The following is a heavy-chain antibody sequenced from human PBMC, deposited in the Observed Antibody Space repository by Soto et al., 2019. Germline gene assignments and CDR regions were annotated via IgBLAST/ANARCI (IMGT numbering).Heavy chain of an antibody. Sequence: EVQLLESGGGLVQPGGSLRLSCAASGFTFSNYAVTWVRQAPGKGLEWVSTISGSGGSTYYAASVKGRFTISRDNSKNTLYLQMNSLRAEDTAVYYCAKDQGSSWSEIDYWGQGTLVTVSS. CDR2: ISGSGGST. CDR3: AKDQGSSWSEIDY. D-gene: IGHD6-13*01. J-gene: IGHJ4*02. V-gene: IGHV3-23*01. CDR1: GFTFSNYA.